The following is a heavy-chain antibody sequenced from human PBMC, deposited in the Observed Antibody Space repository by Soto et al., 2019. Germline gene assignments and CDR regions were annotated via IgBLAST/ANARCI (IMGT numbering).Heavy chain of an antibody. D-gene: IGHD1-26*01. J-gene: IGHJ2*01. CDR1: GFTFSSYW. V-gene: IGHV3-74*01. CDR2: INSDGSST. Sequence: EVQLVESGGGLVQPGGSLRLSCAASGFTFSSYWMHWVRQAPGKGLVWVSRINSDGSSTSYADSVKGRFTISRDNAKNTLYQQMNSLRAEDTAVYYCARGGSLNWYFVLWGRGTLVTVSS. CDR3: ARGGSLNWYFVL.